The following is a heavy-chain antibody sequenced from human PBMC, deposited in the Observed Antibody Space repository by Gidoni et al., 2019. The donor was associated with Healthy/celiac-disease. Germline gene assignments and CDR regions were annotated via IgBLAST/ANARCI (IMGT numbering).Heavy chain of an antibody. CDR1: GFTFSAYA. Sequence: EVQLVDSGGCLVQPGRSLSLSCAASGFTFSAYAMHWVRQAPGKGLEWVSGISWNSGSRGYADSVNGRFNNSRDNAKNSMYLQMNSLRAEDTALYYCAKEILWTEARRGYFDYWGQGTLVTVSS. V-gene: IGHV3-9*01. CDR2: ISWNSGSR. J-gene: IGHJ4*02. CDR3: AKEILWTEARRGYFDY. D-gene: IGHD3-3*01.